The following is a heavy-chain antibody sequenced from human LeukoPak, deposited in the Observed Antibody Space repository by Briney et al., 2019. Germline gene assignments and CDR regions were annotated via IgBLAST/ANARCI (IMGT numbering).Heavy chain of an antibody. CDR3: AKDMSGGSSGYYDY. V-gene: IGHV3-9*03. CDR1: GFTFDDYA. CDR2: ISWNSGSI. J-gene: IGHJ4*02. Sequence: PGRSLRLSCAASGFTFDDYAMHWVRQAPGKGLEWASGISWNSGSIGYADSVKGRFTISRDNAKNSLYLQMNSLRAEDMALYYCAKDMSGGSSGYYDYWGQGTLVTVSS. D-gene: IGHD3-22*01.